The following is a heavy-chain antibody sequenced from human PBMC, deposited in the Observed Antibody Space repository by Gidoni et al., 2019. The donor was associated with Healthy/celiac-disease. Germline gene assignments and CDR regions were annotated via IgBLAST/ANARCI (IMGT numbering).Heavy chain of an antibody. J-gene: IGHJ6*02. Sequence: QLQLQESGPGLVKPSETLSLTCTVSGGSISSSSYYWGWIRQPPGKGLEWIGSSYYSGSTYYNPSLKSRVTISVDTSKNQFSLKLSSVTAADTAVYYCARLAFTGYYQANYYYYYGMDVWGQGTTVTVSS. CDR2: SYYSGST. CDR3: ARLAFTGYYQANYYYYYGMDV. V-gene: IGHV4-39*01. D-gene: IGHD1-26*01. CDR1: GGSISSSSYY.